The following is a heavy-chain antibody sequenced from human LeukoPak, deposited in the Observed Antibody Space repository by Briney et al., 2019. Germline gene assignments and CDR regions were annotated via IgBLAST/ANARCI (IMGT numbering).Heavy chain of an antibody. CDR3: ARDQSVGIAARPVPVDY. CDR1: GYTFTSYC. J-gene: IGHJ4*02. CDR2: ISAYNGNT. V-gene: IGHV1-18*04. D-gene: IGHD6-6*01. Sequence: ASVKVSCKASGYTFTSYCMHWVRQAPGQGLEWMGWISAYNGNTNYAQKLQGRVTMTTDTSTSTAYMELRSLRSDDTAVYYCARDQSVGIAARPVPVDYWGQGTLVTVSS.